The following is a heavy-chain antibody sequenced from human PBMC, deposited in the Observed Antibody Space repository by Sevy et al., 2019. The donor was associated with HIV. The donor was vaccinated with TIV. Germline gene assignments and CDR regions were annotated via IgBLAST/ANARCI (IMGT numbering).Heavy chain of an antibody. Sequence: ASVKVSCTASGYTFTDYYIHWVRQAPGQGLECMGIINPNGGGTNYAQSFQGRVTMTRDTSTSTVYMELSSLRSEDSAVYYCARVDCSGGGCYYFDYWGQGTLVTVSS. V-gene: IGHV1-46*01. CDR3: ARVDCSGGGCYYFDY. J-gene: IGHJ4*02. D-gene: IGHD2-15*01. CDR1: GYTFTDYY. CDR2: INPNGGGT.